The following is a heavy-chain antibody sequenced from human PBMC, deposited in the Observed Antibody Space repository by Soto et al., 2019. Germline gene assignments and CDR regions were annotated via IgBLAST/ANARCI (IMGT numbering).Heavy chain of an antibody. CDR3: ARGHDYFDYGDALWFDP. CDR1: GYTFTRYD. Sequence: ASVKVSCKASGYTFTRYDINWVRQATGQGLEWMGWMNPNSGNTGYAQKFQGRVTMTRNTSISTAYMELSSLRSEDTAVYYCARGHDYFDYGDALWFDPWGQGTLVTVSS. J-gene: IGHJ5*02. V-gene: IGHV1-8*01. CDR2: MNPNSGNT. D-gene: IGHD4-17*01.